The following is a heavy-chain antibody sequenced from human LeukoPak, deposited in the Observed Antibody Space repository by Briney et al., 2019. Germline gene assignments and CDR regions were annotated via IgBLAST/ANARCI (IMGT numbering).Heavy chain of an antibody. Sequence: TLSLTCAVSGGSISSSNWWSWVRQPPGKGLEWLGEIYHSGSTNYNPSLKSRVTISVDKSKNQFSLKLSSVTAADTAVYYCARGATYYDFWSGYLSDAFDIWGQGTMVTVSS. CDR1: GGSISSSNW. D-gene: IGHD3-3*01. CDR2: IYHSGST. CDR3: ARGATYYDFWSGYLSDAFDI. J-gene: IGHJ3*02. V-gene: IGHV4-4*02.